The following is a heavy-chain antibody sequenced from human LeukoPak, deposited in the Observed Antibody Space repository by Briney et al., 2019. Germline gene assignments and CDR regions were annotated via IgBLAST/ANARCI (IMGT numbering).Heavy chain of an antibody. V-gene: IGHV3-21*01. CDR1: GFTFSGYS. J-gene: IGHJ4*02. Sequence: GGSLRLSCAASGFTFSGYSLTWVRQAPGKGLEWVSSISNTGSYTYYLDSVKGRFTISRDNAKNSTFLQMNSLRAEDTAVYYCARGPVTPSGSYYYFDYWGQGTLVTVSS. D-gene: IGHD1-26*01. CDR3: ARGPVTPSGSYYYFDY. CDR2: ISNTGSYT.